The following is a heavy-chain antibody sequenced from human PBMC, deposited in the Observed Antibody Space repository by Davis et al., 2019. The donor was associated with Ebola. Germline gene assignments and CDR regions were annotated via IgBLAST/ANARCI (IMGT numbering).Heavy chain of an antibody. V-gene: IGHV1-8*01. J-gene: IGHJ3*02. CDR1: GYTFTSYD. CDR3: AGREAVAGGLSRAFDI. Sequence: ASVKVSCKASGYTFTSYDINWVRQATGQGLEWMGWMNPNSGNTAYAQKFQGRVTITRNTSISTAYMELSSLRSEDTAVYYCAGREAVAGGLSRAFDIWGQGTMVTVSS. D-gene: IGHD6-19*01. CDR2: MNPNSGNT.